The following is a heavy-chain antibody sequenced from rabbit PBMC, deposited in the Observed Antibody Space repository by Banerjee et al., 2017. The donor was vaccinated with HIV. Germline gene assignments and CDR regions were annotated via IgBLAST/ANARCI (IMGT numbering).Heavy chain of an antibody. J-gene: IGHJ4*01. CDR1: GFDFSTYWHY. D-gene: IGHD1-1*01. CDR3: GRSVTSGSRYYNL. V-gene: IGHV1S40*01. CDR2: IDTSGGST. Sequence: QSLEESGGDLVKPEGSLTLTCKASGFDFSTYWHYMCWVRQAPGKGLEWITCIDTSGGSTYYASWAKGRFTISKTSSTTVTLQMTSLTVADTATYFCGRSVTSGSRYYNLWGQGTLVTVS.